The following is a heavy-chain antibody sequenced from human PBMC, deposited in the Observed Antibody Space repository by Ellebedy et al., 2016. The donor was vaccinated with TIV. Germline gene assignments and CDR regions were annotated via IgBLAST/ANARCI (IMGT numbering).Heavy chain of an antibody. Sequence: MPSETLSLTCAVYGGSFSGYSWSWIRQPPGKGLEWIGEISHSGSTNYNPSLKSRVTISVDTSKNQFSLKLSSVTAADTAVYYCATLDFLMLSPVAKWGQGTLVTVSS. J-gene: IGHJ4*02. V-gene: IGHV4-34*01. CDR1: GGSFSGYS. D-gene: IGHD2-8*01. CDR2: ISHSGST. CDR3: ATLDFLMLSPVAK.